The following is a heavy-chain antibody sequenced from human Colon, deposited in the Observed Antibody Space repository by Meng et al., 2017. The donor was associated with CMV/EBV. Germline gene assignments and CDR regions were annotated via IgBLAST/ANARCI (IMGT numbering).Heavy chain of an antibody. CDR1: GDSITTYY. D-gene: IGHD3-3*01. V-gene: IGHV4-59*01. J-gene: IGHJ5*02. CDR2: IYYSGST. CDR3: VRAFWSGYSAFDP. Sequence: GSLRLSCTVSGDSITTYYWSWIRQPPGKGLEWLGYIYYSGSTDFNPALKSRLTMSVDTSKNQFSLTLTSVSAADTGVYYCVRAFWSGYSAFDPWGQGTLVTVSS.